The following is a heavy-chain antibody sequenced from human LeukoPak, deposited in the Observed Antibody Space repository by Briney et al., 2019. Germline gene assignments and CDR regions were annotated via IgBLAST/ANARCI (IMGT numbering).Heavy chain of an antibody. J-gene: IGHJ4*02. CDR1: GFTFSSYA. V-gene: IGHV3-23*01. Sequence: GGSLRLSCAASGFTFSSYAMSWVRQAPGKGLEWVSAISGSGGSTYYADSVKGRFTISRDNAKNSLYLQMNSLRAEDTAVYYCARVGTVTPGPYYFDYWGQGTLVTVSS. D-gene: IGHD4-17*01. CDR2: ISGSGGST. CDR3: ARVGTVTPGPYYFDY.